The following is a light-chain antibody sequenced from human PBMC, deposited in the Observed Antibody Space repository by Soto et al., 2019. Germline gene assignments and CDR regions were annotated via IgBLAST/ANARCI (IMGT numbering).Light chain of an antibody. CDR3: HHFGSLPET. CDR1: QNIYNNY. V-gene: IGKV3-20*01. CDR2: GAS. Sequence: EIVLTQSPGTLSLSPGEGATLSCRASQNIYNNYLAWYQQKPGQAPRLLISGASSRATGIPDRFSGSGSGTDFTLSISRLESENFAVYYCHHFGSLPETFGQGTNVE. J-gene: IGKJ1*01.